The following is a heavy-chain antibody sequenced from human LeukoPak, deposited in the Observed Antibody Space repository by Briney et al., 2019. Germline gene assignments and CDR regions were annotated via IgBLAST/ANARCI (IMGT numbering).Heavy chain of an antibody. CDR2: INPNSGGT. J-gene: IGHJ5*02. CDR1: GYTFTGYY. CDR3: ARGQSSKYQLLQISWFDP. V-gene: IGHV1-2*02. Sequence: ASVKVSCKASGYTFTGYYMHWVRQAPGQGLEWMGWINPNSGGTNYAQKFQGRVTMTRDTSISTAYMELSRLRSEDTAVYYCARGQSSKYQLLQISWFDPWGQGTLVTVSS. D-gene: IGHD2-2*01.